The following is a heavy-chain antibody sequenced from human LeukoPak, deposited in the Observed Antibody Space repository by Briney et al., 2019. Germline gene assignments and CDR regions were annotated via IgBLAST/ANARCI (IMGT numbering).Heavy chain of an antibody. CDR1: GDSISSYY. J-gene: IGHJ5*02. CDR3: AREPTYSRFDP. D-gene: IGHD2-21*01. CDR2: IYYTGST. V-gene: IGHV4-59*12. Sequence: SETLSLTCTVSGDSISSYYWSWIRHPPGKGLEWIGYIYYTGSTNYNPSLESRVIISVDRSKSQFSLKLSAVTAADTAVYYCAREPTYSRFDPWGQGTLVTASS.